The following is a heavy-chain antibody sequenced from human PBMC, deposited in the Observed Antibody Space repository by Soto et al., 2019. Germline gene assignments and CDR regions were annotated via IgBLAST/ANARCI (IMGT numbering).Heavy chain of an antibody. V-gene: IGHV4-30-4*01. Sequence: QVQLQESGPGLVRPSQTLSLTCTVSGDSISSADYYWSWIRQTPGKGLEWIGHIFYSGTTYYNPSIKSRLTISVDTSTNHFSMRLTSVTAADTAVYYCARDLWVEPELYYYGMDVWGQGTTVTVSS. D-gene: IGHD1-1*01. CDR2: IFYSGTT. CDR3: ARDLWVEPELYYYGMDV. J-gene: IGHJ6*02. CDR1: GDSISSADYY.